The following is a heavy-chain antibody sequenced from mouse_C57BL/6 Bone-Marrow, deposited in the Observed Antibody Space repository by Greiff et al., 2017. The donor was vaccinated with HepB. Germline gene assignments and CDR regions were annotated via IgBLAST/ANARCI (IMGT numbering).Heavy chain of an antibody. CDR1: GFTFSSYG. J-gene: IGHJ4*01. CDR3: ARRYYSNYYAMDY. CDR2: ISSGGSYT. D-gene: IGHD2-5*01. V-gene: IGHV5-6*01. Sequence: EVQLVESGGDLVKPGGSLKLSCAASGFTFSSYGMSWVRQTPDKRLEWVATISSGGSYTYYPDSVKGRFTISRDNAKNTLYLQMSSLKSEDTAMYYCARRYYSNYYAMDYWGQGTSVTVSS.